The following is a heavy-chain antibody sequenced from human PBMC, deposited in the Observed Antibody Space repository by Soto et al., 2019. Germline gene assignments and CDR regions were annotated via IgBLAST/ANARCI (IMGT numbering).Heavy chain of an antibody. CDR1: GFTFSSYA. CDR2: ISGSGGST. Sequence: GGSLRLSCAASGFTFSSYAMSWVRQAPGKGLEWVSAISGSGGSTYYADSVKGRFTISRDNSKNTLYLQMNSLRAEDTAVYYCAKRTPIHPYYYEKGGMDVWGQGTTVTVS. D-gene: IGHD3-22*01. CDR3: AKRTPIHPYYYEKGGMDV. V-gene: IGHV3-23*01. J-gene: IGHJ6*02.